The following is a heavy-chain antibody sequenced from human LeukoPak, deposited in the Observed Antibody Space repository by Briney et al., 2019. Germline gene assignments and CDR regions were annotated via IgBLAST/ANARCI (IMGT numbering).Heavy chain of an antibody. Sequence: GGSLRLSCAASGFTFSSYAMSWVRQAPGKGLEWVSAISGSGGGPYYAASVKGRFTICRDNAKNTLYVQMNSLRAEDPAVYYCARNRVNGYPEEGLGYWGQGNLVTVSP. CDR2: ISGSGGGP. J-gene: IGHJ4*02. V-gene: IGHV3-23*01. CDR1: GFTFSSYA. D-gene: IGHD5-24*01. CDR3: ARNRVNGYPEEGLGY.